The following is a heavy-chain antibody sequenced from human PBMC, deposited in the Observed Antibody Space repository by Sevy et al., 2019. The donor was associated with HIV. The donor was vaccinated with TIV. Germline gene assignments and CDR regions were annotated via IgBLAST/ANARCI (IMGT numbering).Heavy chain of an antibody. CDR3: ARGDKYSSGWYSWFDP. Sequence: GGSLRLSCAASGFTFSSYEMNWVRQAPGKGLEWVSYISSSGSTIYYADSVKGRFTISRDNAKNSLYLQMNSLRAEDTAVYYCARGDKYSSGWYSWFDPWGQGTLVTVSS. CDR1: GFTFSSYE. J-gene: IGHJ5*02. D-gene: IGHD6-19*01. CDR2: ISSSGSTI. V-gene: IGHV3-48*03.